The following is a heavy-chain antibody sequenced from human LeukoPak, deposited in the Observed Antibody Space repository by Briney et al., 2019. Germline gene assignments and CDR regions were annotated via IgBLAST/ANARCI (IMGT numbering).Heavy chain of an antibody. CDR3: ARLRYSSSSIDY. D-gene: IGHD6-6*01. V-gene: IGHV4-59*08. CDR1: GGSTSSYY. CDR2: IYYSGST. Sequence: SETLSLTCTVSGGSTSSYYWSWIRQPPGKGLEWIGYIYYSGSTNYNPSLKSRVTISVDTSKNQFSLKLSSVTAADTAVYYCARLRYSSSSIDYWGQGTLVTVSS. J-gene: IGHJ4*02.